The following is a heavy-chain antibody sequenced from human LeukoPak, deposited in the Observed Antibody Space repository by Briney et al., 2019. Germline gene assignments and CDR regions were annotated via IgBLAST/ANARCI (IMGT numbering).Heavy chain of an antibody. CDR3: ARDRNYFDP. Sequence: PSETLSLTCSVSGGSIRNHFWSWIRLPPGKGLEWIGNIYYTTNPNYNPSLARRVTISVDTSKNQLSLKLDSVTAADTAVYYCARDRNYFDPWGQATRVTVSS. CDR2: IYYTTNP. CDR1: GGSIRNHF. V-gene: IGHV4-59*11. D-gene: IGHD4-11*01. J-gene: IGHJ5*02.